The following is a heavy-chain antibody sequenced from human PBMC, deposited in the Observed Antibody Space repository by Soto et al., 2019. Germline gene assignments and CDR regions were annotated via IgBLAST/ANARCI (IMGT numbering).Heavy chain of an antibody. CDR3: ARGLWVNSSSEYYFYGMDV. J-gene: IGHJ6*02. V-gene: IGHV4-34*01. D-gene: IGHD6-6*01. CDR2: IYHSGST. Sequence: QVQLQQWGAGLLKPSETLSLTCAVYGGSFSGYYWSWIRQPPGKGLEWIGEIYHSGSTNYNPSLKSRITISVDTSKHQFSLKLGAVTAADAAVYYCARGLWVNSSSEYYFYGMDVWGQGTTVTVSS. CDR1: GGSFSGYY.